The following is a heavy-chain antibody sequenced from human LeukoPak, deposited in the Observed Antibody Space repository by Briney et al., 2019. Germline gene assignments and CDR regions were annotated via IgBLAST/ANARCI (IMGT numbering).Heavy chain of an antibody. V-gene: IGHV4-30-4*08. Sequence: SQTLSLTCTVSGGSISSGDYYWSWIRQPPGKGLEWIGYIYYSGSTYYNPSLKSRVTISVDTSKNQFSLKLSPVTAADTAVYYCARDLTMVRGVMWLWGQGTLVTVSS. CDR3: ARDLTMVRGVMWL. CDR2: IYYSGST. CDR1: GGSISSGDYY. J-gene: IGHJ4*02. D-gene: IGHD3-10*01.